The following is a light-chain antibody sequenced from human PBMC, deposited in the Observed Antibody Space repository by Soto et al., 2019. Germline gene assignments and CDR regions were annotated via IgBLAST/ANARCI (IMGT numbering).Light chain of an antibody. J-gene: IGKJ1*01. CDR1: QNIIKY. CDR2: DAS. V-gene: IGKV1-5*01. Sequence: IQMTQSPSSLSASVGDRVTVTCRASQNIIKYLNWYQHKPGKAPKLLIYDASSLESGVPSRFSGSGSGTEFTLTISSLQPDDFATYYCQQYNSYWTFGQGTKVDIK. CDR3: QQYNSYWT.